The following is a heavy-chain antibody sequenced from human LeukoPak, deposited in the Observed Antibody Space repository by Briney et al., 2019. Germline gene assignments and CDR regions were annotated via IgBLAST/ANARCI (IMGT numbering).Heavy chain of an antibody. CDR2: IKQDGSET. D-gene: IGHD3-9*01. Sequence: PGGSLRLSCEASGLTFGDYWMTWVRQAPGKGPEWVANIKQDGSETHYVDSVKGRFTIFSDNAKNSLSLQMNSLRVEDTAMYYCATYWRYFDWLLLDTWGLGTMVTVSS. CDR1: GLTFGDYW. V-gene: IGHV3-7*05. J-gene: IGHJ3*02. CDR3: ATYWRYFDWLLLDT.